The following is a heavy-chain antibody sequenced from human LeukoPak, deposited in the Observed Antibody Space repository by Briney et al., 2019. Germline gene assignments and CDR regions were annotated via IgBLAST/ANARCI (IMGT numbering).Heavy chain of an antibody. D-gene: IGHD4-23*01. CDR2: FNPASGGT. Sequence: EASVKVSCKASGYIFTDYYMHWVRQAPGQGLEWMGWFNPASGGTKHAQKFQGRVTRTRDTSINTAYMELSSLGLDDTAVYYCARGLYYGGNQRAHDAFDIWGQGTLVTVSS. CDR3: ARGLYYGGNQRAHDAFDI. CDR1: GYIFTDYY. V-gene: IGHV1-2*02. J-gene: IGHJ3*02.